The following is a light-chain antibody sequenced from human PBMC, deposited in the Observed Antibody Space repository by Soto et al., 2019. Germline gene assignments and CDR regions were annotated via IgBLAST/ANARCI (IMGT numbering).Light chain of an antibody. CDR2: DAS. CDR3: QQYNSYSLFVE. Sequence: DIQMTQSPSTLSASVGDRVTITCRASQSISSWLAWYQQKPGKAPKLLIYDASSLESGVPSRFSGSGSGTEFTLTISSLQPDDFATYYCQQYNSYSLFVEFGQGTRWIS. CDR1: QSISSW. J-gene: IGKJ1*01. V-gene: IGKV1-5*01.